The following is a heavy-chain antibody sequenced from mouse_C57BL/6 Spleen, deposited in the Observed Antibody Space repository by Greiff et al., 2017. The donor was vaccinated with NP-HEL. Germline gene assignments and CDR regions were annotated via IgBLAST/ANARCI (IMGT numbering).Heavy chain of an antibody. CDR2: INPYNGGT. J-gene: IGHJ4*01. CDR3: ARSRKIRTSYAMDY. Sequence: EVQLQQSGPVLVKPGASVKMSCKASGYTFTDYYMNWVKQSHGKSLEWIGVINPYNGGTSYNQKFKGKATLPVDKSSSTAYMELNSLTSEDSAVYYCARSRKIRTSYAMDYWGQGTSVTVSS. V-gene: IGHV1-19*01. CDR1: GYTFTDYY.